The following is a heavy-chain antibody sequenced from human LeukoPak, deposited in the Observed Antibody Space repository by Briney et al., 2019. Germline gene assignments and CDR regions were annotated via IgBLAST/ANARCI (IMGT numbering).Heavy chain of an antibody. CDR3: ARGFSGYDGAFDI. V-gene: IGHV4-59*01. D-gene: IGHD5-12*01. CDR1: GGAISRYY. CDR2: IYYSGST. J-gene: IGHJ3*02. Sequence: SATLSLTCTASGGAISRYYLSLFRQPPGKRLEWIGYIYYSGSTNYNPSLKSRVTISVDTSKNQFSLKLSSVTAADTAVYYCARGFSGYDGAFDIWGQGTMVTVSS.